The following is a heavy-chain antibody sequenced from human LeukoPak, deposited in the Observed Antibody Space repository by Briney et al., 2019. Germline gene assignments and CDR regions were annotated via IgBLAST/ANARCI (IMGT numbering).Heavy chain of an antibody. CDR3: AREGRGRSPDY. J-gene: IGHJ4*02. CDR2: VSAYNGNT. Sequence: ASVKVSCKASGYTFTSYGISWVRQAPGQGLEWMGWVSAYNGNTNYAQKFQGRVTMTRDTSTSTAYMELSRLRSDDTAVYYCAREGRGRSPDYWGQGTLVTVSS. V-gene: IGHV1-18*01. D-gene: IGHD3-10*01. CDR1: GYTFTSYG.